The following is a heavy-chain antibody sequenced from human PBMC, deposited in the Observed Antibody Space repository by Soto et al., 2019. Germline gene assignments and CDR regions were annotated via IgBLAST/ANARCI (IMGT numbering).Heavy chain of an antibody. V-gene: IGHV1-18*01. D-gene: IGHD6-13*01. Sequence: QVQLVQSGAEVKKPGASVKVSCKASGYTFTSYGISWVRQAPGQGLEWMGWISAYNGNTNYAQKLQGRVTMTTDTATRTAYMELRSLSSDDTAVYYCERESSSSCHDYWGQGTLVTVSS. CDR2: ISAYNGNT. J-gene: IGHJ4*02. CDR1: GYTFTSYG. CDR3: ERESSSSCHDY.